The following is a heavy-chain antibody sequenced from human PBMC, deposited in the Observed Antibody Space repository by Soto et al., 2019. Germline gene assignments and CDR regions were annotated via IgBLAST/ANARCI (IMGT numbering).Heavy chain of an antibody. Sequence: EVQLLESGGGLVQPGGSLRLSCAASGFTFGNYAMNWVRQAPVKGLEWVSVISGSGDSTYEADSVKGRFTISRDNSKNTLYLQLNSLRAEDTAVYYCARRGSGSYYDYWGQGTLVTVSS. CDR1: GFTFGNYA. V-gene: IGHV3-23*01. D-gene: IGHD1-26*01. CDR3: ARRGSGSYYDY. J-gene: IGHJ4*02. CDR2: ISGSGDST.